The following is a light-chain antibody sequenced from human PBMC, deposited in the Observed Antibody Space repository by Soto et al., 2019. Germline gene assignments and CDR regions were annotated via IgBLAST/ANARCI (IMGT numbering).Light chain of an antibody. J-gene: IGKJ4*01. V-gene: IGKV3-11*01. CDR1: QSVSRY. CDR3: QQRSNWPFT. CDR2: DAS. Sequence: EIVLTQSPATLSLSPGERATLACRASQSVSRYLAWYQQKPGQAPRLLIYDASNRATGIPARFSGSASGTDFTLTISSLEPEDFAVYYCQQRSNWPFTFGGGTKVEIK.